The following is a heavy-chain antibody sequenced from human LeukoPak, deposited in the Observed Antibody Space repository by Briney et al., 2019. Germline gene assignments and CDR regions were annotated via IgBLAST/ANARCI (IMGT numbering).Heavy chain of an antibody. CDR3: ARIKRGDITGTTPATIDY. D-gene: IGHD1-14*01. CDR2: IYYSGST. Sequence: SETLSLTCTVSGGIISNYYWSWIRQPPGKGLEWIAYIYYSGSTNSNPSLKSRVTMSVDTSKKQFSLKLGSVTAADTAVYYCARIKRGDITGTTPATIDYWGQGTLVTVSS. CDR1: GGIISNYY. J-gene: IGHJ4*02. V-gene: IGHV4-59*01.